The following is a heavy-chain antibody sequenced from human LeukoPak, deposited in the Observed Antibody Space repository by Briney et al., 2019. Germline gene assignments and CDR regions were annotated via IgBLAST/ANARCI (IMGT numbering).Heavy chain of an antibody. CDR1: GFSFSQYG. D-gene: IGHD6-13*01. CDR3: AKDGGSSWLYYFDY. CDR2: IAHDGSYV. Sequence: GGSLRLSCTVSGFSFSQYGIHRVRQAPGKGLEWVAVIAHDGSYVSMLDSVKGRFTISRDNSKNTLYLQTNSLRAEDTAVYYCAKDGGSSWLYYFDYWGQGTLVTVSS. J-gene: IGHJ4*02. V-gene: IGHV3-30*18.